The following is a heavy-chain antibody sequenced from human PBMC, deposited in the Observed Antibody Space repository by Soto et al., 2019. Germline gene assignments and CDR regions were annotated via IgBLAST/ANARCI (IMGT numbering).Heavy chain of an antibody. J-gene: IGHJ6*02. CDR3: AKPSTYYDFCSGYYDPYYYYGMDV. CDR2: ISGSGGST. CDR1: GFTFSSYA. D-gene: IGHD3-3*01. V-gene: IGHV3-23*01. Sequence: PGGSLRLSCAASGFTFSSYAMSWVRQAPGKGLEWVSAISGSGGSTYYADSVKGRFTISRDNSKNTLYQQMNSLRAEDTALYYCAKPSTYYDFCSGYYDPYYYYGMDVWGQGTTVTVSS.